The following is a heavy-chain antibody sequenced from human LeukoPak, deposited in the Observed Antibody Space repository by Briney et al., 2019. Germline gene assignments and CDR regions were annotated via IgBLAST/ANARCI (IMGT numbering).Heavy chain of an antibody. D-gene: IGHD3-10*01. CDR1: GYTFSTYY. CDR3: ARGVRSLGDAFDI. CDR2: INANGGST. J-gene: IGHJ3*02. V-gene: IGHV1-46*01. Sequence: ASVKVSCKASGYTFSTYYMHWVRQAPGQGLEWLGIINANGGSTTYAQKFQGRVAITRDASTSTVYMELSSLRSEDTAVYYCARGVRSLGDAFDIWGQGTMVTVSS.